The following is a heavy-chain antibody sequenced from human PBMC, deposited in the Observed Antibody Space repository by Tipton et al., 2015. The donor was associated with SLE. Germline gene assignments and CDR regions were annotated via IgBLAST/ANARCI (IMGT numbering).Heavy chain of an antibody. V-gene: IGHV4-4*02. CDR2: FYHSGST. J-gene: IGHJ5*02. D-gene: IGHD2-8*02. Sequence: TLSLTCAVSGGSISSDNWWSWVRQPPGKGLEWIGSFYHSGSTYYNPSLKSRVTILVDTSKNHFSLKLSSLTAADTAMYYCARLVGENWFDPWGQGTLVTVSS. CDR1: GGSISSDNW. CDR3: ARLVGENWFDP.